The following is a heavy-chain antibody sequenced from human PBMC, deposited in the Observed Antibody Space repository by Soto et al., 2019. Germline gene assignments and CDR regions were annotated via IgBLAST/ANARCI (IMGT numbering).Heavy chain of an antibody. Sequence: EVQLVESGGGLVQPGGSLRLSCAASGFTFSRYWMDWVRQAPGKGLMWVSRISSDGSTSSADSVKGRFTISRDNAKNTLYLKRNSMSANDTAEYYSAQEGSSIADRRGGAYIYYIDVWGKGTTVIVYS. CDR2: ISSDGST. D-gene: IGHD6-6*01. V-gene: IGHV3-74*01. CDR1: GFTFSRYW. CDR3: AQEGSSIADRRGGAYIYYIDV. J-gene: IGHJ6*03.